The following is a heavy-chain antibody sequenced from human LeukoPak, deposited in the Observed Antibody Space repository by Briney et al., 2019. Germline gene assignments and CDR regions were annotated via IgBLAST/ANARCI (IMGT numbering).Heavy chain of an antibody. CDR2: INHSGST. V-gene: IGHV4-34*01. CDR3: ALGTCGDFYWYFDL. CDR1: GGSFSGYY. J-gene: IGHJ2*01. D-gene: IGHD4-17*01. Sequence: SETLSLTCAVYGGSFSGYYWSWIRQPPGKGLEWIGEINHSGSTNYNPSLKSRVTISVDTSKNQFSLKLSSVTAADTAVYYCALGTCGDFYWYFDLWGRGTLVTVSS.